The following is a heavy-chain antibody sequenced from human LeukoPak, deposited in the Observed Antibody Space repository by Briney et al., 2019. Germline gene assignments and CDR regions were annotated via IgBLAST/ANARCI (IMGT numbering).Heavy chain of an antibody. CDR2: INHDGSDI. J-gene: IGHJ4*02. V-gene: IGHV3-74*01. CDR1: GFTVSTYV. Sequence: GGSLRLSCAVSGFTVSTYVMHRVRRAPGEGLVWVSRINHDGSDISYADSVKDRSTISRDNAKNTLYLQMNSLRADDTAIYYCVRDSIFKIDYWGQGTLVTVSS. CDR3: VRDSIFKIDY. D-gene: IGHD3-3*02.